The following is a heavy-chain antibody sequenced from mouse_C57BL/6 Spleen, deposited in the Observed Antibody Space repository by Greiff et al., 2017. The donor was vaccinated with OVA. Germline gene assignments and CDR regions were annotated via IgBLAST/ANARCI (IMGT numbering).Heavy chain of an antibody. CDR3: ARVAPFDY. CDR1: GYSITSGYY. CDR2: ISYDGSN. J-gene: IGHJ2*01. V-gene: IGHV3-6*01. Sequence: EVQLQESGPGLVKPSQSLSLTCSVTGYSITSGYYWNWIRQFPGNKLEWMGYISYDGSNNYNPSLKNRISITRDTSKNLLFRKLNSETAEDSATSYCARVAPFDYWGQGTTLTVSS.